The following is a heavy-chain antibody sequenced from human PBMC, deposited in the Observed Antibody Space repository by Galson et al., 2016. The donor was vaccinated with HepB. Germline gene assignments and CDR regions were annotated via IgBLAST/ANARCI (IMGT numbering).Heavy chain of an antibody. CDR1: GISFSSYA. J-gene: IGHJ5*02. Sequence: SLRLSCAASGISFSSYAISWVRQAPGKGLECVSSISGSGDRTYYPDFVKGRFTISRDNSKNTLYLQMNSLRGDDTAVYYCIAACPPFRHSGGWSAWFDPWGQGILVTVSS. CDR2: ISGSGDRT. V-gene: IGHV3-23*01. CDR3: IAACPPFRHSGGWSAWFDP. D-gene: IGHD6-19*01.